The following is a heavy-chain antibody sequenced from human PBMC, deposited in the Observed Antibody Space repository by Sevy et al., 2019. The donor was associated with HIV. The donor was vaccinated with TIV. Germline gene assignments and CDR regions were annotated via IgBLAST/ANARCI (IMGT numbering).Heavy chain of an antibody. V-gene: IGHV3-21*01. J-gene: IGHJ6*02. CDR2: ISSSSSYI. CDR3: ARARSIAARVVFDYYYYGMDV. Sequence: GGSLRLSCAASGFTFSSYSMNWVRQAPGKGLEWVSSISSSSSYIYYADSVKGRFTISRDNAKNSLYLQMNSLRAEDTAVYYCARARSIAARVVFDYYYYGMDVWGQGTTVTVSS. CDR1: GFTFSSYS. D-gene: IGHD6-6*01.